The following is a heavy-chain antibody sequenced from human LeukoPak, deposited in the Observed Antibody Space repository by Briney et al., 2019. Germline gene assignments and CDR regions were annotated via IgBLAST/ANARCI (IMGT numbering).Heavy chain of an antibody. Sequence: GASVKVSCKASGYTFTSYAMNWVRQAPGQGLEWMGWINTNTGNPTYAQGFTGRFVFSLDTSVSTAYLQISSLKAEDTAAYYCARDCVNTARKKYNWFDPWGQRPLVTVSS. CDR2: INTNTGNP. V-gene: IGHV7-4-1*02. J-gene: IGHJ5*02. CDR1: GYTFTSYA. D-gene: IGHD5-18*01. CDR3: ARDCVNTARKKYNWFDP.